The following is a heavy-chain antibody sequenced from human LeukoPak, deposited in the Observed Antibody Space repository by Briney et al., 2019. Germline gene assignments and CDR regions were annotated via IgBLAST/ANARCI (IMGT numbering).Heavy chain of an antibody. V-gene: IGHV3-33*01. CDR3: ARDRIAVAATYYYYGMDV. J-gene: IGHJ6*02. Sequence: GRSLRLSCAASGFTFSSYGMHWVRQAPGKGREWVAVIWYDGSNKYYADCVKGRFTISRDNSKNTLSLQMNSLRAEDTAVYYCARDRIAVAATYYYYGMDVWGQGTTVTVSS. CDR2: IWYDGSNK. CDR1: GFTFSSYG. D-gene: IGHD6-19*01.